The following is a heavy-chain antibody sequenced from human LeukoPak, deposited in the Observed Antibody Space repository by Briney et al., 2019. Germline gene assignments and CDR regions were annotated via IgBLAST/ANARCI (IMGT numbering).Heavy chain of an antibody. CDR1: GITFSSYS. D-gene: IGHD1-26*01. Sequence: PGGSLRLSCEASGITFSSYSMNWVRQAPGKGLEWVSYISGSSSTIYYADSVKGRFTISRDNAKNSLFLQMNSLRAEDTAVYYCAKGRGWEASYYYYYMDVWGKGTTVTISS. V-gene: IGHV3-48*01. CDR3: AKGRGWEASYYYYYMDV. CDR2: ISGSSSTI. J-gene: IGHJ6*03.